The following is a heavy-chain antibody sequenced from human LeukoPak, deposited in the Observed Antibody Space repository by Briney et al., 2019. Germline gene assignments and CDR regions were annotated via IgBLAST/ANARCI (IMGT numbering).Heavy chain of an antibody. V-gene: IGHV3-23*01. J-gene: IGHJ4*02. CDR1: GFTFSSYA. CDR3: AKDRYYYDSSALQYYFDY. Sequence: GRSLRLSCAASGFTFSSYAMTWVRQAPGKGLEWVSAISGSGGSTYYAASVKGRFTISRDNSKNTLYLQMNSLRAEDTAVYYCAKDRYYYDSSALQYYFDYWGQGTLVTVSS. D-gene: IGHD3-22*01. CDR2: ISGSGGST.